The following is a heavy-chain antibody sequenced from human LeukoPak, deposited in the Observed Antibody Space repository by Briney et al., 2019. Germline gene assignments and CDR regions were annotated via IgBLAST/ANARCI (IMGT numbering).Heavy chain of an antibody. J-gene: IGHJ4*02. Sequence: PGGSLRLSCAASGFTFSSYAMSWVRQAPGKGLEWVSAISGSGGSTYYADSVKGRFTISRDNSMNTLYLQMNSLRAEDTAVYYCAKDFVGSPLWYFDYWGQGTLVTVSS. CDR2: ISGSGGST. CDR3: AKDFVGSPLWYFDY. CDR1: GFTFSSYA. V-gene: IGHV3-23*01. D-gene: IGHD6-6*01.